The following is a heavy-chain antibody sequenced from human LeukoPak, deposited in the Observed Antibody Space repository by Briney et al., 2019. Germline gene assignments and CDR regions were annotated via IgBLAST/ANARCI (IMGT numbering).Heavy chain of an antibody. CDR3: AKLHHDSSGYYLDY. CDR1: GFTVTTNF. V-gene: IGHV3-53*01. Sequence: GGSLRLSCAASGFTVTTNFMSWVRQAPGKGLEWVSVIYSADTTYYPDSVKGRFTISRDNSKNTLFLQMNSLRVEDTAVYYCAKLHHDSSGYYLDYWGQGTLVTVSS. J-gene: IGHJ4*02. D-gene: IGHD3-22*01. CDR2: IYSADTT.